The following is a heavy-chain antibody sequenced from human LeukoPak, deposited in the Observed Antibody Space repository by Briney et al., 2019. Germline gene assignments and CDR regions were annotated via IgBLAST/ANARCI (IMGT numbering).Heavy chain of an antibody. CDR2: ISSSSTTT. J-gene: IGHJ4*02. CDR3: ARRVTYSSAIFDS. Sequence: PGGSLRLSCLASGFAFSTYSMNWVRRAPGKGLEWVSYISSSSTTTYYADSVKGRFTISRDNAKSSLYLQMNSLRDEDTAVYYCARRVTYSSAIFDSWGQGTLVTVSS. CDR1: GFAFSTYS. D-gene: IGHD3-22*01. V-gene: IGHV3-48*02.